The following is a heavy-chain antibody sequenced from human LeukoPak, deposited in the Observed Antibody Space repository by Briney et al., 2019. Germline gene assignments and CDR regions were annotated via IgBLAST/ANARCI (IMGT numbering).Heavy chain of an antibody. Sequence: SETLSLTCAVYGGSFSGYYWGWIRQPPGKGLEWIGSMYHSGDTYYNPSLKSRVTISVDTSKNQLSLKLSSVTAADTAVYYCARSKAHLSTSWYGTWFDPWGQGTLVTVSS. CDR2: MYHSGDT. CDR1: GGSFSGYY. V-gene: IGHV4-38-2*01. CDR3: ARSKAHLSTSWYGTWFDP. J-gene: IGHJ5*02. D-gene: IGHD2-2*01.